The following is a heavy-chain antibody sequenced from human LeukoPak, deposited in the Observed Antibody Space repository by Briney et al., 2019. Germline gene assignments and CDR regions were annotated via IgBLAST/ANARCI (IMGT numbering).Heavy chain of an antibody. CDR1: GGSIRSYY. Sequence: SETLSLTCTVSGGSIRSYYWTWIRQPRARGLEWIGYIYYTGATSYNPSLKSRVTISVDTSKKQFSLKLTSVTAADTAVYYCARYGGSGWVIDNWGQGTLVTVSS. D-gene: IGHD6-19*01. CDR2: IYYTGAT. V-gene: IGHV4-59*08. CDR3: ARYGGSGWVIDN. J-gene: IGHJ4*02.